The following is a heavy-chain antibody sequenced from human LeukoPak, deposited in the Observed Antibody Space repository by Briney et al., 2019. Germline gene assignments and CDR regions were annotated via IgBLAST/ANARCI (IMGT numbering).Heavy chain of an antibody. CDR1: GFTFCDYA. Sequence: GGSLRLSCTASGFTFCDYAMSGFREAPGRRRERGGLIRSKVYCVTTVYDASAKARFTISRDDSKSIAYLQINSLKTEDTAVYYCTRSTNRRWLLSVDYWGQGTLVTVSS. J-gene: IGHJ4*02. CDR3: TRSTNRRWLLSVDY. D-gene: IGHD3-3*01. V-gene: IGHV3-49*03. CDR2: IRSKVYCVTT.